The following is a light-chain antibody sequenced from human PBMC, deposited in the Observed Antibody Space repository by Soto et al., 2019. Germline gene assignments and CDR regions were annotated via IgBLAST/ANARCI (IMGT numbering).Light chain of an antibody. CDR2: GAS. CDR3: QQYNNWPPN. Sequence: IVMTLSPATLSVSPGERATLSCRASQSVSSNLAWYQQKPGQAPRLLIYGASTRATGVPARFSGSGSGTEFTLTVSSLQSEDIAVYFCQQYNNWPPNFGQGTRLEIK. V-gene: IGKV3-15*01. CDR1: QSVSSN. J-gene: IGKJ5*01.